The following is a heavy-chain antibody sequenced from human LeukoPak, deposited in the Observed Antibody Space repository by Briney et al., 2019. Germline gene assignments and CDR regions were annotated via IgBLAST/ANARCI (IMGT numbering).Heavy chain of an antibody. Sequence: GGSLRLSCVASGLSISTSWMSWVRQSPGKGLEWLASIKKDGSEKYYVDSVRGRFTISRDNGENSVFLEMNNLRVDDTALYYCARGGLTIFGVVNYMDVWGKGTTVTVSS. D-gene: IGHD3-3*01. CDR1: GLSISTSW. CDR3: ARGGLTIFGVVNYMDV. V-gene: IGHV3-7*03. J-gene: IGHJ6*03. CDR2: IKKDGSEK.